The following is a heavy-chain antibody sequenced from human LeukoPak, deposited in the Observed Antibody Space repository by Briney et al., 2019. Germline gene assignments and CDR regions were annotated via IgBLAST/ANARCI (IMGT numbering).Heavy chain of an antibody. D-gene: IGHD3-22*01. CDR2: ISSGRSYI. J-gene: IGHJ4*02. CDR1: GFTFNTYS. CDR3: ARDLTYYYDSSGYPY. Sequence: PGGSLRLSCAASGFTFNTYSMNWVRQAPGKGLEWVSSISSGRSYIQYADSAKGRFTISRDNAKNSMYLQMNSLRAEDTGVYYCARDLTYYYDSSGYPYWGQGTLVTVSS. V-gene: IGHV3-21*06.